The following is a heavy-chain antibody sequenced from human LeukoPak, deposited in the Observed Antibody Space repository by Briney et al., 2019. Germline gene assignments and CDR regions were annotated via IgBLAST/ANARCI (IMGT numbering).Heavy chain of an antibody. Sequence: GGSLRLSCTASGSTFSDYGMHWVRQAPGKGLEWVAIISYDGSNKYYTDSVKGRFTISRDNSKNTLYLQMSSLRAEDTAVYYCLSSTSWYWGQGTLVTVSS. J-gene: IGHJ4*02. CDR2: ISYDGSNK. CDR3: LSSTSWY. D-gene: IGHD2-2*01. CDR1: GSTFSDYG. V-gene: IGHV3-33*05.